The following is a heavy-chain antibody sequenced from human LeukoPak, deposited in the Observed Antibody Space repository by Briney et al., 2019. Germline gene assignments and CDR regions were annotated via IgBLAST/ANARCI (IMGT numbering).Heavy chain of an antibody. CDR1: GFTVITND. CDR3: ARGVEPLAANTLAY. CDR2: LYSDGNT. V-gene: IGHV3-53*01. D-gene: IGHD1-14*01. J-gene: IGHJ4*02. Sequence: GGSLRLSCAASGFTVITNDMTWVRQAPGKGLEWVSVLYSDGNTKYADSVQGRFTTSRDNSKNTLYLEMNSLGPDDTAVYYCARGVEPLAANTLAYWGQGTLVTVSS.